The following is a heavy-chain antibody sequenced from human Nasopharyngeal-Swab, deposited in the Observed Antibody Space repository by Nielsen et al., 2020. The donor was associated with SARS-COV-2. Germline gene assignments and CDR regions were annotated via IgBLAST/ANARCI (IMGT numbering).Heavy chain of an antibody. CDR2: IYYSGST. V-gene: IGHV4-59*08. Sequence: ESLKISCPVSGGSISSYYWSWIRQPPGKGLEWIGHIYYSGSTNYNPSLKSRVTISVDTSKNQFSLKLSSVTAADTAVYYCARLRDDSWSGYYYYYYYMDVWGKGTTVTVSS. D-gene: IGHD3-3*01. J-gene: IGHJ6*03. CDR1: GGSISSYY. CDR3: ARLRDDSWSGYYYYYYYMDV.